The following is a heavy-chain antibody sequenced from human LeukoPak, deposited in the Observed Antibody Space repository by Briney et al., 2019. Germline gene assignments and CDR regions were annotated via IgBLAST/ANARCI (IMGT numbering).Heavy chain of an antibody. CDR1: GGTCSSYA. CDR3: GGGYNWNYGVDY. CDR2: IIPIFGTA. V-gene: IGHV1-69*01. J-gene: IGHJ4*02. Sequence: ASVKVSCKASGGTCSSYAISWVRQAPGQGLEWMGGIIPIFGTANYAQKFQGRVTITADESTSTAYMELSSLRSEDTAVYYCGGGYNWNYGVDYWGQGTLVTVSS. D-gene: IGHD1-7*01.